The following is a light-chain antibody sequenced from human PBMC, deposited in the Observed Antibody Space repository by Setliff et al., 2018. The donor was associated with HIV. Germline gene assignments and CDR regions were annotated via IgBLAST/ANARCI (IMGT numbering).Light chain of an antibody. V-gene: IGLV2-14*03. CDR3: SSYTSSSTLPWV. Sequence: QSVLAQPASVSGSPGQSITISCTGTSSDVGGYNLVSWYQQHPGKAPKLMIYDVNNRPSGVSNRFSGSKSGDTASLTISGLQAEDEADYYCSSYTSSSTLPWVFGGGTKVTVL. J-gene: IGLJ3*02. CDR1: SSDVGGYNL. CDR2: DVN.